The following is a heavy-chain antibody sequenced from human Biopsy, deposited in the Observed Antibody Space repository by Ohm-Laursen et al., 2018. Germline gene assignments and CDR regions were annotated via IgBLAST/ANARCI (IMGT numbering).Heavy chain of an antibody. Sequence: SDTLSLTCGVSGGPLRGYYWTWIRQSPGKGLEWIGDINHSSIIKYNPSLKSRLTISADTSKNQFSLKVDSVTAADTAVYYCARVVGAATGFDQWGQGIPVTVSS. CDR3: ARVVGAATGFDQ. V-gene: IGHV4-34*01. CDR2: INHSSII. J-gene: IGHJ4*02. D-gene: IGHD1-26*01. CDR1: GGPLRGYY.